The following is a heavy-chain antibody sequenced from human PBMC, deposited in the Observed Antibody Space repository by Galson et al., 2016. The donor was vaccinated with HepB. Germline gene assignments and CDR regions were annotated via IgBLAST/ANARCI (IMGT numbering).Heavy chain of an antibody. V-gene: IGHV3-9*01. J-gene: IGHJ4*02. D-gene: IGHD6-19*01. CDR3: VRDEVVGPMEALDV. CDR1: GFTFDDYE. Sequence: SLRLSCAASGFTFDDYEMNWIRQAPGKGLEWVSSISWNSGKIAYADSVKGRFTISRDNAKNSLYLEMNSLRPEDTALYFCVRDEVVGPMEALDVWGQGTLVTVSS. CDR2: ISWNSGKI.